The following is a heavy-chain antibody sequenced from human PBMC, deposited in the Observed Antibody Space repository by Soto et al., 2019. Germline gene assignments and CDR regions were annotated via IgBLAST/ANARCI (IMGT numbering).Heavy chain of an antibody. CDR2: ISWNSGSI. Sequence: GGSLRLSCAASGFTFDDYAMYWVRQAPGKGLEWVSGISWNSGSIGYADSVRGRFTISRDNAKNSLYLQMNSLRAEDMALYYCAEATSIAARPPNYFDYWGQGTLVTVSS. V-gene: IGHV3-9*03. D-gene: IGHD6-6*01. CDR3: AEATSIAARPPNYFDY. CDR1: GFTFDDYA. J-gene: IGHJ4*02.